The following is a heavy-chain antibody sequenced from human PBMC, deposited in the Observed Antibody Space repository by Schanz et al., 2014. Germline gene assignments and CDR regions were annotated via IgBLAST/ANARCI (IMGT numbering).Heavy chain of an antibody. CDR3: ARDRDQWDGNYLDY. J-gene: IGHJ4*02. Sequence: QVQLVQSGSELKKPGASVNISCKASGYTFTTYALSWVRQAPGQGLEWMGWIGGSDGNTNFAQKFQGRVTMTTDTSTSTVYMELRSLTSADSAVYYCARDRDQWDGNYLDYWGQGTLVTVSS. D-gene: IGHD1-26*01. CDR2: IGGSDGNT. V-gene: IGHV1-18*01. CDR1: GYTFTTYA.